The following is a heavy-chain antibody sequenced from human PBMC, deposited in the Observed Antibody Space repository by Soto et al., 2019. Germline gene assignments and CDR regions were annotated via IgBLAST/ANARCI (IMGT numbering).Heavy chain of an antibody. V-gene: IGHV4-39*01. CDR1: GGSISSCSYY. J-gene: IGHJ4*02. CDR3: ARRVVAATGVYYFDY. CDR2: IYYSGSN. D-gene: IGHD2-15*01. Sequence: SETLSLTCTVSGGSISSCSYYWVWIRQRPGKGLEGIGCIYYSGSNYYTPSLKSRVTISVDTSKNQFSLKLSSVTAADTAVYYCARRVVAATGVYYFDYWGQGTLVNVSS.